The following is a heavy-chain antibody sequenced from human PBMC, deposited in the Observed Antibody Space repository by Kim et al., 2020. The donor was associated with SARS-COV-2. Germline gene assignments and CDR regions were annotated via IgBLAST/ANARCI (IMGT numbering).Heavy chain of an antibody. J-gene: IGHJ4*02. CDR2: GST. Sequence: GSTHSNPSLKSRVTISVDTSKNQFSLELSSVTAADTAVYYCARQSGDYGYWGQGTLVTVSS. V-gene: IGHV4-34*01. D-gene: IGHD4-17*01. CDR3: ARQSGDYGY.